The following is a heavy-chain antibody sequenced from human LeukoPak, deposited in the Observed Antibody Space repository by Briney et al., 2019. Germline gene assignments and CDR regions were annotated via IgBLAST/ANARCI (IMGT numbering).Heavy chain of an antibody. J-gene: IGHJ6*02. Sequence: PGGSLRLSCAASGFPFSTYSMNWARQAPGKGLEWVASINHNGNVNYYVDSVKGRFTISRDNAKNSLYLQMSNLRAEDTAVYFCGRGGGLDVWGQGATVTVSS. D-gene: IGHD3-16*01. CDR1: GFPFSTYS. CDR3: GRGGGLDV. V-gene: IGHV3-7*03. CDR2: INHNGNVN.